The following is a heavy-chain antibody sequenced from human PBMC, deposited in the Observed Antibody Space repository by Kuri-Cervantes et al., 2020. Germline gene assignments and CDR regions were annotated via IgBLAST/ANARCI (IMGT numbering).Heavy chain of an antibody. V-gene: IGHV1-2*02. CDR1: GYTFTGYY. J-gene: IGHJ4*02. Sequence: ASVKVSCKASGYTFTGYYMHWVRQAPGQGLEWMGWINPNSGGTNYAQKFQGRVTMTRDTPISTAYMELSRLRSDDTAVYYCARDGVARYYDFWSGYYYLAGHDYYFDYWGQGTLVTVSS. CDR2: INPNSGGT. D-gene: IGHD3-3*01. CDR3: ARDGVARYYDFWSGYYYLAGHDYYFDY.